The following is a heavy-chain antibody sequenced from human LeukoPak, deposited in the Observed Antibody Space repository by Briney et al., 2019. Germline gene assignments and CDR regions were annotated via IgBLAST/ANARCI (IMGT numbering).Heavy chain of an antibody. CDR1: GYSISRGYY. V-gene: IGHV4-38-2*01. D-gene: IGHD3-3*01. Sequence: KSSETLSLTCAVSGYSISRGYYWGWIRQPPGKGLAWIGNIYHSGITSYNPSLKSRVTISVDTSKNQLSLKLTSVTAADPAVYYCASGITIFGVATIYYSDYGSQGSPVTVSS. CDR2: IYHSGIT. J-gene: IGHJ4*02. CDR3: ASGITIFGVATIYYSDY.